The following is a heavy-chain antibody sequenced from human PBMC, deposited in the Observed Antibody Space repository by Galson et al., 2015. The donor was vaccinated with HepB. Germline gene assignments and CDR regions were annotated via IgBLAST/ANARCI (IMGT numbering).Heavy chain of an antibody. CDR3: ARDRQLRAQLFTDDAFDI. J-gene: IGHJ3*02. V-gene: IGHV3-48*01. CDR1: GFTYSSYH. D-gene: IGHD4-17*01. CDR2: ISSSSSTI. Sequence: LRLPCAASGFTYSSYHMNWVRQATAKGLEWVSYISSSSSTIYYADSVKGRFTISRDNAKNSLYLQMNSLRAEDTAVYYCARDRQLRAQLFTDDAFDIWGQGTMVTVSS.